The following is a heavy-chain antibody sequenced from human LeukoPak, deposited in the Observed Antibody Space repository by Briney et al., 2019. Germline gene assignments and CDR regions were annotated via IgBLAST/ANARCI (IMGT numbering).Heavy chain of an antibody. Sequence: GGSLRLSCAASGFIFSSYSMNWVRQAPGKGLEWVSSISSSSRYIYYADSVKGRFTISRDNAKNSLYLQMNSLRAEDTAVYYCAREEGSSGYDYQYYFDYWGQGTLVTVSS. V-gene: IGHV3-21*01. CDR2: ISSSSRYI. J-gene: IGHJ4*02. CDR3: AREEGSSGYDYQYYFDY. CDR1: GFIFSSYS. D-gene: IGHD5-12*01.